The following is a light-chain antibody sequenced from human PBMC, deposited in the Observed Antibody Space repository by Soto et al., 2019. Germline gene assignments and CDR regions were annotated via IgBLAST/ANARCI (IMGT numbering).Light chain of an antibody. CDR1: QSVSSN. J-gene: IGKJ1*01. V-gene: IGKV3-15*01. Sequence: EIVMTQSPATLSVSPGEGATLSCRARQSVSSNLAWYQQKPGQAPRLLIYGASTRATGIPARFSGSGSGTECTLTIISLQSEDFAGYYCQQYNNWWTFGQGTKVEIK. CDR2: GAS. CDR3: QQYNNWWT.